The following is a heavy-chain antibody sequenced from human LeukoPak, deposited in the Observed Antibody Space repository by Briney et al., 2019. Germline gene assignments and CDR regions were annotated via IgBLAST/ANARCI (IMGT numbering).Heavy chain of an antibody. J-gene: IGHJ4*02. CDR3: ARFSTI. CDR1: GFTFSGYS. V-gene: IGHV4-34*01. CDR2: INHSGST. D-gene: IGHD2-2*01. Sequence: GSLRVSCAASGFTFSGYSMNWVRQPPGKGLEWIGEINHSGSTNYNPSLKSRVTISVDTSKNQFSLKLSSVTAADTAVYYCARFSTIWGQGTLVTVSS.